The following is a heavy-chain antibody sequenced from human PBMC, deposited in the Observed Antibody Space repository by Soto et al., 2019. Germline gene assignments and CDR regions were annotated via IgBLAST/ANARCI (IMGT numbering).Heavy chain of an antibody. CDR3: ARSAGKGGLGAPIDN. CDR1: GFTFSSYG. J-gene: IGHJ4*02. V-gene: IGHV3-33*01. CDR2: ISYDGSNK. Sequence: PGGSLRLSCASSGFTFSSYGMHWVRQAPGKGLEWVTVISYDGSNKYYADSVKGRFTISRDNSKNTLSLQMDSLRAEDTAVYYCARSAGKGGLGAPIDNWGQGTLVTVSS. D-gene: IGHD1-26*01.